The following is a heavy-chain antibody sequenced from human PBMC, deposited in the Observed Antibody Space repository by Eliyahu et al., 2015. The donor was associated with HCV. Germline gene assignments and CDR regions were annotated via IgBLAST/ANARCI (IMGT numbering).Heavy chain of an antibody. J-gene: IGHJ4*02. D-gene: IGHD3-16*01. CDR2: IYWDDDK. CDR1: GFSLSTIGVA. Sequence: QITLKESGPTLVKPTQTLTLTCTFSGFSLSTIGVAVGWIRQPPGKALEWLALIYWDDDKRYSPSLKSRLTITKDTSKNQVVFTLTNLDPVDTGTYFCAHRETFSGYAYGYVAFDYWGQGALVTVSS. CDR3: AHRETFSGYAYGYVAFDY. V-gene: IGHV2-5*02.